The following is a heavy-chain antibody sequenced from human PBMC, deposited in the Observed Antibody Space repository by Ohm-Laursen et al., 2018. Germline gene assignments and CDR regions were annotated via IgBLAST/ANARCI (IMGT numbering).Heavy chain of an antibody. V-gene: IGHV4-4*07. CDR3: ARAQNTMVRGVIPRPNWFDP. CDR2: ISSSGSS. J-gene: IGHJ5*02. CDR1: GGSMNNYF. Sequence: GTLSLTCTVSGGSMNNYFWTWIRQPAGKGLEWIGRISSSGSSNYNPSLKSRVTMSVDTSKNQFSLKLSSVTAADTAVYYCARAQNTMVRGVIPRPNWFDPWGQGTLVTVSS. D-gene: IGHD3-10*01.